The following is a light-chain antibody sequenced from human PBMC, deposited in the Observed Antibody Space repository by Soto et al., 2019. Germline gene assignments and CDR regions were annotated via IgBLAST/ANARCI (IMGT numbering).Light chain of an antibody. Sequence: DIQLTQSPSFLSASVGDRLTITCRASQGISTYLAWYQQKPGKAPEVLIFAASTLQSGVPSRFSGSGSGTEFTVTISSLQSEDFATYYCQQLNSYPLTFGPGTKVDFK. V-gene: IGKV1-9*01. CDR1: QGISTY. CDR3: QQLNSYPLT. J-gene: IGKJ3*01. CDR2: AAS.